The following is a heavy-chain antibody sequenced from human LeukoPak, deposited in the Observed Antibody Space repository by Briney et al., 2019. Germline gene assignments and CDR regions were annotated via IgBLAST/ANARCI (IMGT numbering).Heavy chain of an antibody. CDR3: ARDFRSTRVRGVIIGLDY. Sequence: PGRSLRLSCAASGFTFSSYGMHWVRQAPGKGLEWVAVIWYDGSNKYYADSVKGRFTISRDNSKNTLYLQMNSLRAEDTAVYYCARDFRSTRVRGVIIGLDYWGQGTLVTVSS. CDR2: IWYDGSNK. D-gene: IGHD3-10*01. J-gene: IGHJ4*02. CDR1: GFTFSSYG. V-gene: IGHV3-33*01.